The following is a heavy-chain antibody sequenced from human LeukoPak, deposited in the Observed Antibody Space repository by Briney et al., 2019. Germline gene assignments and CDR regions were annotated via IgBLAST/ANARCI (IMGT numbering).Heavy chain of an antibody. CDR2: INPDGSYT. CDR1: GFTFSTYW. V-gene: IGHV3-74*01. CDR3: ARAATVAGTV. D-gene: IGHD6-13*01. J-gene: IGHJ4*02. Sequence: PGGSLRLSCAASGFTFSTYWMHWVRQAPGKGLVWVSRINPDGSYTSYADSVKGRFTISRDNAKNTLYLQMNSLRAEDTAVYYCARAATVAGTVWGQGTLVTVSS.